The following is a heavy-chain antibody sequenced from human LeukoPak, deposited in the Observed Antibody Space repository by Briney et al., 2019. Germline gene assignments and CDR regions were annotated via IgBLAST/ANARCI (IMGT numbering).Heavy chain of an antibody. V-gene: IGHV3-23*01. CDR2: ISGSSGRT. D-gene: IGHD3-22*01. CDR3: AKDLSYYDSSGP. CDR1: GFTFRTYA. Sequence: PGGSLRLSCAASGFTFRTYAMSWVRQAPGKGLEWVSTISGSSGRTSYADSVKGRFTISRDNSKNTLYLQMNSLRAEDTAVYYCAKDLSYYDSSGPWGQGTLVTVSS. J-gene: IGHJ5*02.